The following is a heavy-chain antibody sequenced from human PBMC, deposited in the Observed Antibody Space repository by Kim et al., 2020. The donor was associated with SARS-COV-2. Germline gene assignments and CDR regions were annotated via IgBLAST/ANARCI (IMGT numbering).Heavy chain of an antibody. CDR2: ISNDGSTK. V-gene: IGHV3-30-3*01. CDR1: GFTFSSNT. J-gene: IGHJ6*02. CDR3: ARNRGSNSSYYYAMDV. D-gene: IGHD1-26*01. Sequence: GGSLRLSCATSGFTFSSNTIHWVRQAPGKGLEWVALISNDGSTKYFADSVKGRFTISRVSSRNTLYLQMNSLRAEDTAVYYCARNRGSNSSYYYAMDVWGQGTPVTVSS.